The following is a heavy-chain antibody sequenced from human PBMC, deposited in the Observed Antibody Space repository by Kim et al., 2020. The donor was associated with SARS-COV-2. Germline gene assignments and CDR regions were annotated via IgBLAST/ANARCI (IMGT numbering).Heavy chain of an antibody. CDR2: IYYSGST. J-gene: IGHJ4*02. CDR3: ATHKRVRGVGTTYFEY. D-gene: IGHD3-10*01. CDR1: SGSISSSTYF. V-gene: IGHV4-39*07. Sequence: SETLSLTCTVSSGSISSSTYFWGWIRQPPGKGLEWIGSIYYSGSTYHNPSLKSRVTISIDTSKNQFSLKLSSVTAADTAVYYCATHKRVRGVGTTYFEYWGQGTLVTVSS.